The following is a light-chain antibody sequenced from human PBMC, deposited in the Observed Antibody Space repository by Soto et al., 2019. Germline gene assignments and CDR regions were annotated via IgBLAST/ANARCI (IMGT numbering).Light chain of an antibody. V-gene: IGKV3-11*01. CDR3: QERSNWPST. J-gene: IGKJ4*01. CDR1: QSVSSY. Sequence: EIVLTQSPATLSLSPGDRATLSCRASQSVSSYLAWYQQKPGQAPRLLIYDASNRATGIPARFSGSGSGPDVTLTITTLEPDAFALYYCQERSNWPSTFGGGTKVDIK. CDR2: DAS.